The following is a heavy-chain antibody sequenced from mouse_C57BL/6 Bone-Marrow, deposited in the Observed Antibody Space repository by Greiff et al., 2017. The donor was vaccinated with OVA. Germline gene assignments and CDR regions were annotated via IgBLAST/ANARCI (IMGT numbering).Heavy chain of an antibody. V-gene: IGHV1-69*01. CDR1: GYTFTSYW. J-gene: IGHJ2*01. CDR2: IDPSDSYT. Sequence: VQLQQPGAELVMPGASVKLSCKASGYTFTSYWMHWVKQRPGQGLEWIGEIDPSDSYTNYNQKFKGKSTLTVDKSSSTAYMQLSSLTSEDSAVYYCARMGTTVGFDYWGQGTTLTVSS. D-gene: IGHD1-1*01. CDR3: ARMGTTVGFDY.